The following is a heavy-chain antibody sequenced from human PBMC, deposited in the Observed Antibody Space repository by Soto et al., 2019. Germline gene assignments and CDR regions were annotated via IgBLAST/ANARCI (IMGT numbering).Heavy chain of an antibody. J-gene: IGHJ6*02. D-gene: IGHD3-10*01. Sequence: GASVKVSCKASGYTFTSCDMHWVRQAPGQRLEWMGWINAGNGNTKYSQKFQGRVAITRDTSASTAYMELSSLRSDDTAVYYCAENSLSLYGSEGYYNYYYYGMDIWGQGTTVTVSS. CDR3: AENSLSLYGSEGYYNYYYYGMDI. CDR2: INAGNGNT. V-gene: IGHV1-3*01. CDR1: GYTFTSCD.